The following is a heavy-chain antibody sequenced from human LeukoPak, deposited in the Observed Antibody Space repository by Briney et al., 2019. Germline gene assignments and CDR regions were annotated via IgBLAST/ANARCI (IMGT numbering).Heavy chain of an antibody. J-gene: IGHJ3*02. V-gene: IGHV4-59*01. CDR3: ARARRYSGSHNAFDI. Sequence: SETLSLTCTVSGGSISSYYWSWIRQPPGKGLEWIGYIYYSGSPNYNPSLKSRVTISVDTSKNQFSLKLSSVTAADTAVYYCARARRYSGSHNAFDIWGQGTMVTVSS. D-gene: IGHD1-26*01. CDR2: IYYSGSP. CDR1: GGSISSYY.